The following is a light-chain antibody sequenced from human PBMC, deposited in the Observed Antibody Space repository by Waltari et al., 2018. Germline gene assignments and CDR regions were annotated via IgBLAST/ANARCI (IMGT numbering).Light chain of an antibody. CDR2: KVA. Sequence: DVLMTQSPLSLPVTLGQPASLSCRSSQGLVHSDGNRYLNWFQQRPGQSPRRLIYKVANLDSGVPERLSGGGSGNDFTLKISRVEVEVVGVYFCRQGTYGPRTFGQGTKVESK. V-gene: IGKV2-30*02. J-gene: IGKJ1*01. CDR1: QGLVHSDGNRY. CDR3: RQGTYGPRT.